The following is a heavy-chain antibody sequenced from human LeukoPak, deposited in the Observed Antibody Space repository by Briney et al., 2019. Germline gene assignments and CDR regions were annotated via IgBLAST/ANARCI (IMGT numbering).Heavy chain of an antibody. CDR3: ARGYSSSWYLD. V-gene: IGHV3-30*03. J-gene: IGHJ4*02. CDR1: GFTFSSYG. CDR2: ISYDAESD. D-gene: IGHD6-13*01. Sequence: PGRSLGLSCVTSGFTFSSYGMHWVRQVPGKGLEWVAVISYDAESDYHVDSVKGQFTISRDNSKNTLYLQMNSLRADDTAVYYCARGYSSSWYLDWGQGTLVTVSS.